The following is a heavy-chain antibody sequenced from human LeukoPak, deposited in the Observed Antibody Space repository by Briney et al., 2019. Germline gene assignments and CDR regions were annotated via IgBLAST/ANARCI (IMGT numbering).Heavy chain of an antibody. Sequence: GASVKVSCKASGYTFSGYYTHWVRQAPGQGLEWMGWINPNSGNTNYAQKLQGRVTMTTDTSTSTAYMELRSLRSDDTAVYYCARDTPYGIIVSYYYGMDVWGQGTTVTVSS. CDR3: ARDTPYGIIVSYYYGMDV. CDR2: INPNSGNT. J-gene: IGHJ6*02. V-gene: IGHV1-18*01. D-gene: IGHD3-10*01. CDR1: GYTFSGYY.